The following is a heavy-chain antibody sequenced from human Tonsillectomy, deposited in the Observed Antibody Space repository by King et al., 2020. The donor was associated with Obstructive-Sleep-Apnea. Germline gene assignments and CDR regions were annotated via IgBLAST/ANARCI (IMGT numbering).Heavy chain of an antibody. V-gene: IGHV3-66*01. CDR1: GFTVSSNY. D-gene: IGHD3-10*01. Sequence: EVQLVESGGGLVQPGGSLRLSCAASGFTVSSNYMSWVRQAPGKGLEWVSVMYSGGSTYYADSVKGRFTISRDNAKNTLYLQMNSLRAEDTAVYYCARYYYGSGSHSTAPFDYWGQGTLVTVSS. J-gene: IGHJ4*02. CDR3: ARYYYGSGSHSTAPFDY. CDR2: MYSGGST.